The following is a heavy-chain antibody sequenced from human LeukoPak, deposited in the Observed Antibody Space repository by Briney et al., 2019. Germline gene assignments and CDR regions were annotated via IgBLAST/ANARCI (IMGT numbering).Heavy chain of an antibody. Sequence: QPGGSLRLSCAASGFTFSSYAMHWVRQAPGKGLEWVAVISYDGSNKYYADSVKGRFTISRDNSKNTLYLQMNSLRAEDTAVYYCARDLSMLSLDYWGQGTQVTVSS. CDR1: GFTFSSYA. V-gene: IGHV3-30*01. D-gene: IGHD2-8*01. CDR3: ARDLSMLSLDY. J-gene: IGHJ4*02. CDR2: ISYDGSNK.